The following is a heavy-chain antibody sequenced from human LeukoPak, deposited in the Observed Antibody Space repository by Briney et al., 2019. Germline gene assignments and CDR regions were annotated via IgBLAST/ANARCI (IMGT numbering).Heavy chain of an antibody. D-gene: IGHD3-10*01. CDR3: AKARGSGSYSYYFDY. J-gene: IGHJ4*02. Sequence: GGSLRLSCAASGFTFSSYWMSWVRQAPGKGLEWVANIKQDGSEKYYVDSVKGRFTISRDNAKNSLYLQMNSLRAEDTPVYYCAKARGSGSYSYYFDYWGQGTLVTVSS. CDR2: IKQDGSEK. V-gene: IGHV3-7*01. CDR1: GFTFSSYW.